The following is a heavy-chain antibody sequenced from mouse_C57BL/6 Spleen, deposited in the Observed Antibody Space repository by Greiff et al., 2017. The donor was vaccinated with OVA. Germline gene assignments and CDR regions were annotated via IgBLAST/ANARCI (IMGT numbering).Heavy chain of an antibody. CDR2: INPNNGGT. CDR1: GYTFTDYN. CDR3: ARGLGSSFYAMDY. V-gene: IGHV1-18*01. J-gene: IGHJ4*01. D-gene: IGHD1-1*01. Sequence: VHVKQSGPELVKPGASVKIPCKASGYTFTDYNMDWVKQSHGKSLEWIGDINPNNGGTIYNQKFKGKATLTVDKSSSTAYMELRSLTSEDTAVYYCARGLGSSFYAMDYWGQGTSVTVSS.